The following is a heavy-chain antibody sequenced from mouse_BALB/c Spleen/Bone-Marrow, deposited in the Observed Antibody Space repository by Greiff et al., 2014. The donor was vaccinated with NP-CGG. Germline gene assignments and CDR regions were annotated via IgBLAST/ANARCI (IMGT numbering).Heavy chain of an antibody. CDR1: GFTFTSYW. V-gene: IGHV1S81*02. CDR3: ARTIATLYYAMDY. J-gene: IGHJ4*01. Sequence: VKLLESGAELVKPGASVKLSCKASGFTFTSYWMHWVKQRPGQGLEWIGEINPSNGRPNYNGKFKYKATLAVDKSSSTAYMHLSSLRSEDSAVYYCARTIATLYYAMDYWGQGTSVTVSS. CDR2: INPSNGRP.